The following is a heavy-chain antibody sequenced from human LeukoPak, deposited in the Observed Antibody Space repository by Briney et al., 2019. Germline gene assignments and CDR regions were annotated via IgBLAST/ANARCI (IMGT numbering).Heavy chain of an antibody. CDR2: ISSSSYI. CDR3: ARLYCSSTSCPPVHFDY. CDR1: GFTFSSYS. D-gene: IGHD2-2*01. V-gene: IGHV3-21*01. Sequence: GGSLRLSCAASGFTFSSYSMNWVRQAPGKGLEWVSSISSSSYIYYADSVKGRFTISRDNAKNSLYLQMNSLRAEDTAVYYCARLYCSSTSCPPVHFDYWGQGTLVTVSS. J-gene: IGHJ4*02.